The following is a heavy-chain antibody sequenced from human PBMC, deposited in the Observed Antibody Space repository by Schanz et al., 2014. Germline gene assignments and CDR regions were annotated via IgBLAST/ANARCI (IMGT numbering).Heavy chain of an antibody. CDR1: GYRFIGYY. CDR2: ISTYNGHT. V-gene: IGHV1-18*04. Sequence: QVQLVQSGPEVKKPGASVRLSCKASGYRFIGYYVHWVRQAPGQGLEWMGWISTYNGHTRYGQKFQDRLSLTTDTDTATAHVELRSLRTDDTAVYYCARAPTRMNMFRGVTYFFDYWGQGTLVTVSS. CDR3: ARAPTRMNMFRGVTYFFDY. J-gene: IGHJ4*02. D-gene: IGHD3-10*01.